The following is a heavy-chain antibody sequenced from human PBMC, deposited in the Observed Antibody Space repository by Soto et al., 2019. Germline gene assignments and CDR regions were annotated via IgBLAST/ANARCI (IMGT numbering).Heavy chain of an antibody. V-gene: IGHV3-53*01. CDR1: GFTVSNTY. Sequence: PGGSLRLSCAASGFTVSNTYLSWVRQAPGKGLEWVAIIFSDGNTYHADSVKGRFTVSRDNSKNTLDLQMNTLKAEDTAVYYCARGDFDSWGQGTLVTVSS. D-gene: IGHD3-16*01. CDR2: IFSDGNT. J-gene: IGHJ4*02. CDR3: ARGDFDS.